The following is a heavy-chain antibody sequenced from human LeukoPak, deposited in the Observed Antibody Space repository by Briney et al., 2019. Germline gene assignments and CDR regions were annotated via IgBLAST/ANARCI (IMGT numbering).Heavy chain of an antibody. CDR1: GGSISSYY. CDR3: ARDQVILTGYYNRKYYYYYGMDV. J-gene: IGHJ6*02. Sequence: SETLSLTCPVSGGSISSYYWSWIRQPPGKGLEWIGYIYYSGSTNYNPSLKSRVTISVDTSKNQFSLKLSSVTAADTAVYYCARDQVILTGYYNRKYYYYYGMDVWGQGTTVTVSS. V-gene: IGHV4-59*01. D-gene: IGHD3-9*01. CDR2: IYYSGST.